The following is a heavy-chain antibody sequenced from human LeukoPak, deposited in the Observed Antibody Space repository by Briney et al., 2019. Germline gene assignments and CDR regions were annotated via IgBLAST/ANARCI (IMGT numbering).Heavy chain of an antibody. CDR1: GGSISSYY. Sequence: SETLSLTCTVSGGSISSYYWSWVRQPPGKGLEWIGYIYYSGSTNYNPSLKSRVTISVDTSKNQFSLKLSSVTAADTAVYYCARQVGATTFDYWGQGTLVTVSS. J-gene: IGHJ4*02. CDR3: ARQVGATTFDY. D-gene: IGHD1-26*01. CDR2: IYYSGST. V-gene: IGHV4-59*01.